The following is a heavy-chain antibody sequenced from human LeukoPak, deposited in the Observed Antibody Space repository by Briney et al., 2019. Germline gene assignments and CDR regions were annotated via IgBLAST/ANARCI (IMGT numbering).Heavy chain of an antibody. CDR3: ARDKHHYYDSSGFDY. V-gene: IGHV3-11*04. J-gene: IGHJ4*02. Sequence: GGSLRLSCAASKFTFSDYYMSWIRQAPGKGLEWVSYISNSGSTIYYADSVKGRFTISRDNAKNSLYLQMNSLSAEDTAVYYCARDKHHYYDSSGFDYRGQGTLVTVSS. CDR1: KFTFSDYY. D-gene: IGHD3-22*01. CDR2: ISNSGSTI.